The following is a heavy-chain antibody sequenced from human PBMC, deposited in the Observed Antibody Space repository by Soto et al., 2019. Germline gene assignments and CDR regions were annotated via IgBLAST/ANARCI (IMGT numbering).Heavy chain of an antibody. Sequence: QVQLVESGGGVVQPGRSLRLSCAASGFTFSDYYMSWIRQAPGKGLEWVSYISSSSSYTNYADSVKGRFTISRDNAKNSLYLQMNSLRAEDTAVYYCAREPRSLYYYDSSGFDYWGQGTLVTVSS. CDR1: GFTFSDYY. V-gene: IGHV3-11*06. CDR3: AREPRSLYYYDSSGFDY. J-gene: IGHJ4*02. D-gene: IGHD3-22*01. CDR2: ISSSSSYT.